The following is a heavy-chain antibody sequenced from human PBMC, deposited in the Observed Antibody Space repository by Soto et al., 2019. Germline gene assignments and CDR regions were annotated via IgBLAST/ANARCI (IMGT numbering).Heavy chain of an antibody. J-gene: IGHJ5*02. D-gene: IGHD6-13*01. CDR2: ITHSGTT. V-gene: IGHV4-34*01. CDR3: ARGEQELVLGDWFDP. CDR1: GGSFSGYY. Sequence: QVQLQQWGAGLLKPSETLSLTCTVHGGSFSGYYWSWIRQPPGKGLEWIGDITHSGTTNYNPSLKSRVTISIDTSKKQFSLKHYSVTAADTAVYYCARGEQELVLGDWFDPWGQGTLVTVSS.